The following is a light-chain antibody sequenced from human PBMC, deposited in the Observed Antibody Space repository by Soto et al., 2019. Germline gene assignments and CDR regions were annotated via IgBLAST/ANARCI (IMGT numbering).Light chain of an antibody. J-gene: IGKJ4*01. CDR2: GAS. Sequence: ETTLTQSPDTLSLSPGEGATLSCRASQIIGSAYLAWYQQKPGQAPRLLIFGASTRATGTPHRFSGSGSGTDFTLTISALASEDVRVYYCKHYGRSPSFGRGTKV. CDR3: KHYGRSPS. V-gene: IGKV3-20*01. CDR1: QIIGSAY.